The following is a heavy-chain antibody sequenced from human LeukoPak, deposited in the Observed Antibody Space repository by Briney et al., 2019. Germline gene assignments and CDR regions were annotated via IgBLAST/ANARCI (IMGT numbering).Heavy chain of an antibody. CDR1: GGSISSSSYY. Sequence: SETLSLTCTVSGGSISSSSYYWGWIRQSPGKGLEWIGSIYSSGNTYYNPSLKRRVTISVDTSKNQFSLKVTSVTAADTAVYYCASGSYSSGWYPYFEFWGQGILVTVSS. V-gene: IGHV4-39*01. J-gene: IGHJ4*02. CDR2: IYSSGNT. CDR3: ASGSYSSGWYPYFEF. D-gene: IGHD6-19*01.